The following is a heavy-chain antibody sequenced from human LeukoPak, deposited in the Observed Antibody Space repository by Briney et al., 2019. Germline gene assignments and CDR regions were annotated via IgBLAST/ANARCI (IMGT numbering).Heavy chain of an antibody. V-gene: IGHV1-69*13. J-gene: IGHJ3*02. CDR2: IIPIFGTA. Sequence: SVKVSCKASGGTFSSHAISWVRQAPGQGLEWMGGIIPIFGTANYAQKFQGRVTITADESTSTAYMELSSLRSEDTAVYYCARDHINVNAFDIWGQGTMVTVSS. CDR1: GGTFSSHA. D-gene: IGHD3-16*02. CDR3: ARDHINVNAFDI.